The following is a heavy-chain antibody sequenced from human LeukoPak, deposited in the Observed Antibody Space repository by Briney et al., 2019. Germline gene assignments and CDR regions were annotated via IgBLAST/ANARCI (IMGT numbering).Heavy chain of an antibody. CDR3: ARALYYYGSGSHFHWFDP. CDR1: GGSISSSSYY. J-gene: IGHJ5*02. V-gene: IGHV4-39*07. CDR2: IYYSGST. Sequence: SETLSLTCTVSGGSISSSSYYWGWIRQPPGKGLEWIGSIYYSGSTYYNPSLKSRVTISVDTSKNQFSLKLSSVTAADTAVYYCARALYYYGSGSHFHWFDPWGQGTLVTVSS. D-gene: IGHD3-10*01.